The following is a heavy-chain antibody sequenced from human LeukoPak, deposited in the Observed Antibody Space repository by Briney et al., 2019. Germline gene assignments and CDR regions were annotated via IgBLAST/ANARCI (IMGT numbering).Heavy chain of an antibody. V-gene: IGHV3-30*18. CDR2: ISYDGSNK. CDR3: AKGTLGSFDY. J-gene: IGHJ4*02. Sequence: GGSLRLSCAASGFTFSSYGMHWVRQAPGKGLEWVAVISYDGSNKYYADSVKGRFTISRDNSKNTLYLQMNSLRAEDTAVYYCAKGTLGSFDYWGQGTLVTVSS. CDR1: GFTFSSYG. D-gene: IGHD1-26*01.